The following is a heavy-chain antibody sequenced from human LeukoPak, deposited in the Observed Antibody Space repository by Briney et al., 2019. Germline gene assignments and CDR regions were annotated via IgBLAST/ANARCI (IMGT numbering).Heavy chain of an antibody. Sequence: ASVKVSYKASGYTFTSYGISWVRQAPGQGLEWMGWISAYNGNTNYAQKLQGRVTMTTDTSTSTAYMELRSLRSDDTAVYYCARSLGDYCSGGSCYLDYWGQGTLVTVSS. D-gene: IGHD2-15*01. V-gene: IGHV1-18*01. J-gene: IGHJ4*02. CDR1: GYTFTSYG. CDR2: ISAYNGNT. CDR3: ARSLGDYCSGGSCYLDY.